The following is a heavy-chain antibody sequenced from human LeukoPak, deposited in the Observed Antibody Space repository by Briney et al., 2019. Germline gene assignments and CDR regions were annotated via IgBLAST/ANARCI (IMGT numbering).Heavy chain of an antibody. Sequence: SETLSLTCTVSGGSISSDNWWSXXRQPPGKGLEWIEEVYHSGSTNYNPSXKSRVTISVDKSKNQFSLNLSSVTAADTAVYYCARXXYYYDSSGYLNYWGQGTLVTVSS. CDR2: VYHSGST. V-gene: IGHV4-4*02. J-gene: IGHJ4*02. CDR1: GGSISSDNW. CDR3: ARXXYYYDSSGYLNY. D-gene: IGHD3-22*01.